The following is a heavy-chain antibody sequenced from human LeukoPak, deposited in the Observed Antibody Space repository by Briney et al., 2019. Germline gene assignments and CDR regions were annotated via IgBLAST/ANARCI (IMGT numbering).Heavy chain of an antibody. Sequence: GGSLRLSCAASGFTVSRNYMTWVRQAPGKGLEWVSVIYSGGSTCYADSVKGRFTISRDNSKNTLYLQMNSLRAEDTAVYYCARGGYYNILTNFRSRISGFDYWGQGTLVTVSS. CDR1: GFTVSRNY. CDR2: IYSGGST. CDR3: ARGGYYNILTNFRSRISGFDY. J-gene: IGHJ4*02. D-gene: IGHD3-9*01. V-gene: IGHV3-66*02.